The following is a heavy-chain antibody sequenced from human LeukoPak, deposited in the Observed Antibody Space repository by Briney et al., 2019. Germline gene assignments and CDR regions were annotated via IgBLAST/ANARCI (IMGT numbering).Heavy chain of an antibody. Sequence: SQTLTLTCAISGDSVSSKSATWNWLRQSPSRGLEWLGKTYYRSRWYNDSALSVKSRITINPDTSKNQFSLHLNSVTPVDTAVYYCARDPRISSGWQFDYWGQGTLVTVSS. D-gene: IGHD6-19*01. V-gene: IGHV6-1*01. CDR1: GDSVSSKSAT. J-gene: IGHJ4*02. CDR3: ARDPRISSGWQFDY. CDR2: TYYRSRWYN.